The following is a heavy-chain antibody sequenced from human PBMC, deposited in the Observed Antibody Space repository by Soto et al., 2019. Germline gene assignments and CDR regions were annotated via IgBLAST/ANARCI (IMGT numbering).Heavy chain of an antibody. CDR2: INSEDGAT. CDR1: GYTFSRHW. J-gene: IGHJ4*02. Sequence: ASVKVSCKASGYTFSRHWMHWVRQAPGQGLEWMGIINSEDGATVYAQRFQGRVTMTEDTSTDTAYMELSSLRSEDTAVYYCATGGYYGSGSYSPFDYWGQGTLVTVSS. V-gene: IGHV1-46*01. CDR3: ATGGYYGSGSYSPFDY. D-gene: IGHD3-10*01.